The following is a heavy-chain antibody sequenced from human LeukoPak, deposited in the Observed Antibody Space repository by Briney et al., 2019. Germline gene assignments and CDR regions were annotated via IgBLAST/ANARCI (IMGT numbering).Heavy chain of an antibody. J-gene: IGHJ4*02. CDR1: GYSISNGYH. Sequence: SETLSLTCSVSGYSISNGYHWAWVRPPPGKRLEWLGSIYQSGSTYDNLSLKSRLTMSVDTSKNQFSLTMRAVTAADTALYYCARSEINDYMRFWGQGILVTVSS. CDR3: ARSEINDYMRF. D-gene: IGHD4-11*01. CDR2: IYQSGST. V-gene: IGHV4-38-2*01.